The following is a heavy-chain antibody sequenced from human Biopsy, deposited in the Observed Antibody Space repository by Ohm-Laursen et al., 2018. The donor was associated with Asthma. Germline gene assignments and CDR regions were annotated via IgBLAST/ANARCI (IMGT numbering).Heavy chain of an antibody. Sequence: HTLSLTWTVSYGSITSGGYYWTWIRQHPGKGLEWIGFIYYSGSTYYNPSLKSRVSISIDTSKNQFSLKLSSVTAADTAVYYCARAQDYYDSRGYYRSFDYWGQGTLVTVSS. V-gene: IGHV4-31*02. CDR3: ARAQDYYDSRGYYRSFDY. CDR1: YGSITSGGYY. J-gene: IGHJ4*02. CDR2: IYYSGST. D-gene: IGHD3-22*01.